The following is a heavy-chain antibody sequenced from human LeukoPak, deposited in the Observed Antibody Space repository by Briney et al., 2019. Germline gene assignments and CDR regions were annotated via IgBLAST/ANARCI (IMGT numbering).Heavy chain of an antibody. J-gene: IGHJ4*02. CDR1: GGSISSYY. V-gene: IGHV4-59*01. D-gene: IGHD3-3*01. CDR3: ARITYDFWSGYTIDY. Sequence: SETLSLTCTVSGGSISSYYWSWIRQPPGKGLEWIGYIYYSGSTNYNPSLKSRVTISVDTSKNQFSLKLSSVTAADTAVYYCARITYDFWSGYTIDYWGQGTLVTVSS. CDR2: IYYSGST.